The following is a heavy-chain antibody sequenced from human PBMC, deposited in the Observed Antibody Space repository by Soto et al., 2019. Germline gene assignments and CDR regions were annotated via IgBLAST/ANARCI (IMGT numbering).Heavy chain of an antibody. Sequence: EVQLVESGGGLVQPGGSLRLSCAASGFIFNNYWMHWVRQAPGKGLVWVSRISRDGSTTGYADSVKGRFTISRDNAKYTLYLQMNSLRAEDTAVYYCVREEHSSDSFDYWGQGTLVTVSS. CDR1: GFIFNNYW. V-gene: IGHV3-74*01. J-gene: IGHJ4*02. CDR3: VREEHSSDSFDY. CDR2: ISRDGSTT. D-gene: IGHD6-19*01.